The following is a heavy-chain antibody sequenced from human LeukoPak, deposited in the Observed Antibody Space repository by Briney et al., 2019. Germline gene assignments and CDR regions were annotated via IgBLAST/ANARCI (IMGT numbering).Heavy chain of an antibody. CDR1: GFTFSEYA. CDR2: ISSSSSYI. V-gene: IGHV3-21*01. Sequence: PGRSLRLSCAASGFTFSEYAMHWVRQAPGKGLEWVSSISSSSSYIYYADSVKGRFTISRDSAKNSLYLQMNSLRAEDTAVYYCARDKSGYHDYWGQGTLVTVSS. CDR3: ARDKSGYHDY. J-gene: IGHJ4*02. D-gene: IGHD3-3*01.